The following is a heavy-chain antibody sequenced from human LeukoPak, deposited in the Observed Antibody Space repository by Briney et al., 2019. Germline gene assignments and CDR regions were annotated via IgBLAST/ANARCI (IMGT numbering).Heavy chain of an antibody. Sequence: ASVKVSCKASGYTFTGYYMHWVRQAPGQGLGWMGRINPNSGGTNYAQKFQGRVTMTRDTSISTAYMELSRLRSDDTAVYYCARDAVAATPGFLYYYYYMDVWGKGTTVTVSS. D-gene: IGHD2-15*01. V-gene: IGHV1-2*06. CDR3: ARDAVAATPGFLYYYYYMDV. CDR1: GYTFTGYY. J-gene: IGHJ6*03. CDR2: INPNSGGT.